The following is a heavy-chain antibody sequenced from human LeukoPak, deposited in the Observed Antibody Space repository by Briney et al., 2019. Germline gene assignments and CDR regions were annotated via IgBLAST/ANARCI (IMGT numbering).Heavy chain of an antibody. CDR2: IIPIFGTA. D-gene: IGHD4-17*01. J-gene: IGHJ6*03. V-gene: IGHV1-69*06. CDR3: ARVDGDYGYYYYMDV. Sequence: ASVKVSCKASGGTFSSYAISWVRQAPGQGLEWMGGIIPIFGTANYAQKFQGRVTITADKSTSTAYMELSSLRSEDTAVYYCARVDGDYGYYYYMDVWGKGTTVTVSS. CDR1: GGTFSSYA.